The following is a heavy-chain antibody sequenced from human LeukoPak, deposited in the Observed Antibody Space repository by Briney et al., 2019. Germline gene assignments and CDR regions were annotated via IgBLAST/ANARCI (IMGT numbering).Heavy chain of an antibody. CDR1: GFIFSNFD. D-gene: IGHD4-11*01. J-gene: IGHJ4*02. V-gene: IGHV3-23*01. CDR3: ASGCYSNNCQLPPY. Sequence: PGGSLRLSCATSGFIFSNFDMSWVRQAPGEGLEWVSGVSASGDTAYYADSVKGRFNISRDNSKNTLYLQMSSLRAEDTAIYYCASGCYSNNCQLPPYWGQGTLVTVSS. CDR2: VSASGDTA.